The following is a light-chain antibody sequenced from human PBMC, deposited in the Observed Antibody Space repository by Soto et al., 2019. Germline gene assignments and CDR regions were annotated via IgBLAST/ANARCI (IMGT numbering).Light chain of an antibody. V-gene: IGKV1-39*01. CDR2: AAS. J-gene: IGKJ2*01. CDR1: QSISFY. Sequence: DIQMTQSPSSLSASVGDRVTITCRTSQSISFYVNWYQQKPGNAPELLIHAASTLQSGVPSRFSGSGSGTDFTLTISSLQAEDSATYYCQQSYSSPYTFGQGTKLEIK. CDR3: QQSYSSPYT.